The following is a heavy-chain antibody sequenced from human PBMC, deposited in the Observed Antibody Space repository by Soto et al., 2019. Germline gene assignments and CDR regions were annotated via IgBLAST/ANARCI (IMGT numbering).Heavy chain of an antibody. CDR2: IYPGDSDT. Sequence: SLKISCKGSLYSFTSYWICLVLQMPFKFLECMGIIYPGDSDTRYSPSFQGQVTISADKSISTAYLQWSSLKASDTAMYYCARHLSYYDSSGYHWPYFEYWGQGTLVTVSS. D-gene: IGHD3-22*01. J-gene: IGHJ4*02. CDR3: ARHLSYYDSSGYHWPYFEY. V-gene: IGHV5-51*01. CDR1: LYSFTSYW.